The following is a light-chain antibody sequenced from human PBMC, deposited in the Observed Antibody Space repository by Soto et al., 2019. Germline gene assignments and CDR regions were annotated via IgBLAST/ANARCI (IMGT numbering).Light chain of an antibody. V-gene: IGKV1-5*03. CDR1: QSISSW. J-gene: IGKJ1*01. CDR2: KAS. Sequence: DIQMTQSPSTLSASVGDRVTITCRASQSISSWLAWYQQKPGKAPKLLIYKASTLQSGVPSRFSGSGAGTEYTLAISTLQPDESATYYCQQYYDNSTFGQGTKVEIK. CDR3: QQYYDNST.